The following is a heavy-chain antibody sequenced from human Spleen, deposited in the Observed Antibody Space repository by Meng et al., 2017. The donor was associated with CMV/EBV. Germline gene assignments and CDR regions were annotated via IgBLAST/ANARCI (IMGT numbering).Heavy chain of an antibody. V-gene: IGHV1-2*02. CDR1: GYTFSGYY. J-gene: IGHJ4*02. CDR2: ISPNSGGI. Sequence: ASVKVSCKASGYTFSGYYIHWVRQAPGQGLEWMGWISPNSGGIHYAQKFQGRVTMTRDTSISTAYMELSRLRSEDTAVYYCARGRGYNWNYVYWGQGTLVTVSS. D-gene: IGHD1-7*01. CDR3: ARGRGYNWNYVY.